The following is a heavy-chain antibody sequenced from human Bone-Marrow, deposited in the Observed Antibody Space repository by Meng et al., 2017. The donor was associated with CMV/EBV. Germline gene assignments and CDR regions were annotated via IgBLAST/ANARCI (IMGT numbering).Heavy chain of an antibody. J-gene: IGHJ5*02. CDR3: ARGPGGDGYNPGWFDP. CDR2: INPSGGST. Sequence: ASVKVSCKASGGTFTSYYMHWVRQAPGQGLEWMGIINPSGGSTSYAQKFQGRVTMTRDTSTSTVYTELSSLRSEDTAVYYCARGPGGDGYNPGWFDPWGQGTLVTVSS. CDR1: GGTFTSYY. V-gene: IGHV1-46*01. D-gene: IGHD5-24*01.